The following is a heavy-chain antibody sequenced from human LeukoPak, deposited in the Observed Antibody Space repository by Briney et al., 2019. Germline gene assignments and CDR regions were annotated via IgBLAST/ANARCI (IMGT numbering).Heavy chain of an antibody. V-gene: IGHV3-15*01. Sequence: GGSLRLSCAASGFTFSSYSMNWVRQAPGKGLEWVGRIKSKTDGGTTDYAAPVKGRFTISRDDSKNTLYLQMNSLKTEDTAVYYCTTYAHYYYDSSGYSLGDYWGQGTLVTVSS. J-gene: IGHJ4*02. CDR1: GFTFSSYS. CDR3: TTYAHYYYDSSGYSLGDY. CDR2: IKSKTDGGTT. D-gene: IGHD3-22*01.